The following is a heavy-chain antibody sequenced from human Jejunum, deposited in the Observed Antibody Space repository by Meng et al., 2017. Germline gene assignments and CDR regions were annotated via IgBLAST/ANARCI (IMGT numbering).Heavy chain of an antibody. D-gene: IGHD1-1*01. CDR3: ARGGNYYLDY. Sequence: QWVESGVGLVQPGGSLRLSCEGSGFGFSSSWIHWVRQTPGKWLVWVARINGDGRTISYADSLKGRFTVSRDNAKNTLYLQMNSLRAEDTAIYYCARGGNYYLDYWGQGTLVTVSS. CDR2: INGDGRTI. CDR1: GFGFSSSW. V-gene: IGHV3-74*01. J-gene: IGHJ4*02.